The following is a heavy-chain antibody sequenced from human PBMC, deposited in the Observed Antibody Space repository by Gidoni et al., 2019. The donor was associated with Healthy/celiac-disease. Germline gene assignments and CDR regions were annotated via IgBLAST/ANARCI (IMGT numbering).Heavy chain of an antibody. Sequence: QVLLVQSGAKVKKPRSSAEVSCKPSGGTLTSTAISWVRQAPGQGLQWMGRIIPILGIANYEQKCQGRVTITADKSTSTAYMELSSLRSEDTAVYYCARDGVITIPPDYLIDWGQGTLVTVSS. CDR3: ARDGVITIPPDYLID. D-gene: IGHD3-9*01. J-gene: IGHJ4*02. CDR2: IIPILGIA. V-gene: IGHV1-69*04. CDR1: GGTLTSTA.